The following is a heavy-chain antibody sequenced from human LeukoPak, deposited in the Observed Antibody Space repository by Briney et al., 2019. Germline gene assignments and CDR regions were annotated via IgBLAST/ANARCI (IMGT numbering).Heavy chain of an antibody. CDR2: IYYSGST. CDR3: ARQDQLTQFDY. V-gene: IGHV4-39*01. CDR1: GGSISSYY. J-gene: IGHJ4*02. D-gene: IGHD2-2*01. Sequence: SETLSLTCTVSGGSISSYYRGWIRQPPGKGLEWIGSIYYSGSTYYNPSLKSRVTISVDTSKNQFSLKLSSVTAADTAVYYCARQDQLTQFDYWGQGTLVTVSS.